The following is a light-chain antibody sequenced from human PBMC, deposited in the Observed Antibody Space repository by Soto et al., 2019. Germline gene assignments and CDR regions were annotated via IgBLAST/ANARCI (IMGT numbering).Light chain of an antibody. CDR2: GAS. V-gene: IGKV3-20*01. Sequence: TQSPSSPSASVGDRVTITCRASQSISIYLNWYQQKPGQAPRLLIYGASSRATGIPDRFSGSGSGTEFTLTISRLEPEDFAVYYCQQYGSSPRTFGPGTKVDIK. CDR1: QSISIY. CDR3: QQYGSSPRT. J-gene: IGKJ3*01.